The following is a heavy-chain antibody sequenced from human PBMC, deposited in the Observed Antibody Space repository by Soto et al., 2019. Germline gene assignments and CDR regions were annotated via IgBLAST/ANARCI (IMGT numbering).Heavy chain of an antibody. Sequence: QVHLVQSGAEVKKPGASVKVSCKASGYTVTTYGITWVRQAPGQGLEWMGWLSAYNGNTNYAQKLQGRVTMTADTSPSTAYMELTSLTSDDTAVYYCARWSTYAAFDVWGQGTMVTVSS. J-gene: IGHJ3*01. V-gene: IGHV1-18*01. CDR2: LSAYNGNT. CDR1: GYTVTTYG. CDR3: ARWSTYAAFDV. D-gene: IGHD4-17*01.